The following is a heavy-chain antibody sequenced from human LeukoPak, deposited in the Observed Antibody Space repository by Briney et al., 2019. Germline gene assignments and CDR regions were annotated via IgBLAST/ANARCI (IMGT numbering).Heavy chain of an antibody. CDR3: ARGTFSGSYYYFDY. CDR2: IYTSGST. D-gene: IGHD1-26*01. J-gene: IGHJ4*02. CDR1: GGSISSYY. V-gene: IGHV4-4*07. Sequence: PSETLSLTCTVSGGSISSYYWSWIRQPAGKGLEWIGRIYTSGSTNYNPSLKSRVTMSVDTSKNQFSLKLSSVTAADTAVYYCARGTFSGSYYYFDYWGQGTMVTVS.